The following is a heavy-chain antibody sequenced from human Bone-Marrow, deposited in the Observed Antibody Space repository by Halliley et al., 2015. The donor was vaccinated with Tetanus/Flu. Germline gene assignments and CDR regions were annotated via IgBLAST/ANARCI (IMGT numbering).Heavy chain of an antibody. CDR2: INPSGGTT. V-gene: IGHV1-46*01. D-gene: IGHD6-13*01. CDR3: ARAKWDLQLVLFDH. J-gene: IGHJ4*02. CDR1: GYNFINYY. Sequence: QLVQSGAEVKKPGASVKISCKASGYNFINYYMHWVRQAPGQGLEWMGIINPSGGTTSYAQKFQGRVTMTWDTSTSTVYMELSSLTSEDTAVYYCARAKWDLQLVLFDHWGQGTLVTVSS.